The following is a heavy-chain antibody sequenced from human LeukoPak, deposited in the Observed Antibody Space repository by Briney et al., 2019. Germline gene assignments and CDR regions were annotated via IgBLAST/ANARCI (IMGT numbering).Heavy chain of an antibody. V-gene: IGHV1-8*02. J-gene: IGHJ4*02. Sequence: GASVKVSCKASGYTFTSYGISWVRQAPGQGLEWMGWMNPNSGNTGYAQKFQGRVTMTRNTSISTAYMELSSLRSEDTAVYYCARGPRVGYSYGPSYFDYWGQGTLVTVSS. CDR1: GYTFTSYG. CDR2: MNPNSGNT. CDR3: ARGPRVGYSYGPSYFDY. D-gene: IGHD5-18*01.